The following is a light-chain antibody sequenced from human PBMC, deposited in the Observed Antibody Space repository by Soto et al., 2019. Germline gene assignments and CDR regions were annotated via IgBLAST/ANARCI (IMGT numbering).Light chain of an antibody. CDR1: SSDVGAYNY. CDR2: EVT. V-gene: IGLV2-8*01. CDR3: ASYAGNNNFVL. Sequence: QSVLAQPPSASGSPGQSVTISCTGTSSDVGAYNYVSWYQQHPGKAPKLVIYEVTERPSGVPERFSGSKSGSTASLTVSGLQAEDGALYYCASYAGNNNFVLFGGGTKLTVL. J-gene: IGLJ2*01.